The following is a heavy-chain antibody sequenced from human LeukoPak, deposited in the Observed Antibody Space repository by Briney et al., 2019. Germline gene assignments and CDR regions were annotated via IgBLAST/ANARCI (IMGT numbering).Heavy chain of an antibody. D-gene: IGHD3-22*01. CDR2: ISGSGGAT. J-gene: IGHJ4*02. CDR3: AKDGYNYDSSGHFDY. V-gene: IGHV3-23*01. Sequence: LTGGSLRLSCAASGFTFSLFAMHWVRQAPGKGLEWVSAISGSGGATYHADADSVKGRFTISRDNSKNALYLEIINLRAEDTAVYYCAKDGYNYDSSGHFDYWGQGTLVTVSS. CDR1: GFTFSLFA.